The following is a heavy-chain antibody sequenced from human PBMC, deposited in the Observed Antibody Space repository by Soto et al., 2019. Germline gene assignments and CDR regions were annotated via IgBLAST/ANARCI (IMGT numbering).Heavy chain of an antibody. CDR1: GGSISSYY. CDR3: ARHYPIGNNWNYFDH. J-gene: IGHJ4*02. D-gene: IGHD1-1*01. Sequence: SETLSLTCIVSGGSISSYYWGWIRQPPGKGLEWIGYIFYSGSTKYNPSLESRVRKSVDTSKNQFSLKVMFVTAADTAVYYCARHYPIGNNWNYFDHWGQGTLVTVSS. V-gene: IGHV4-59*01. CDR2: IFYSGST.